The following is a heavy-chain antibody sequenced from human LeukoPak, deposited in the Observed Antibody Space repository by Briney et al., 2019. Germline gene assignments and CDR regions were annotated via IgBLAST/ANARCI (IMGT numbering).Heavy chain of an antibody. CDR3: ARDGSGSGLEYFQH. CDR1: GGSFSGYY. V-gene: IGHV4-34*01. Sequence: SETLSLTCAVYGGSFSGYYWSWIRQPPGKGLEWIGEINHSGSTNYNPSLKSRVTISVDTSKNQFSLKLSSVTAADTAVYYCARDGSGSGLEYFQHWGQGTLVTVSS. CDR2: INHSGST. J-gene: IGHJ1*01. D-gene: IGHD6-19*01.